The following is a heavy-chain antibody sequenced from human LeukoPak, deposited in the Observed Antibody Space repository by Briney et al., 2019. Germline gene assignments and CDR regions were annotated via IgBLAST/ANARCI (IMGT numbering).Heavy chain of an antibody. D-gene: IGHD3-22*01. V-gene: IGHV1-69*04. CDR3: ARDTQDYYDSSGYPVL. CDR2: IIPILGIA. CDR1: GGTFSSYT. J-gene: IGHJ4*02. Sequence: ASVKVSCKASGGTFSSYTISWVRQAPGQGLEWMGRIIPILGIANYAQKFQGRVTITADKSTSTAYMELSNLRSEDTAVYYCARDTQDYYDSSGYPVLWGQGTLVTVSS.